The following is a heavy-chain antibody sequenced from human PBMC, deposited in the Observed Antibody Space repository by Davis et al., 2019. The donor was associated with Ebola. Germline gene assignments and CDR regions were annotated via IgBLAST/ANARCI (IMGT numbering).Heavy chain of an antibody. J-gene: IGHJ5*02. Sequence: GGSLRLSCAASGLTFSSYAMHWVRHAPGEGREWVAVISSDGSNKYYADSVKGPFTISRDNANNSLYLQMSSLIDEDPAVYYRARDPPGWFDPWGQGTLVTVSS. CDR3: ARDPPGWFDP. V-gene: IGHV3-30-3*01. CDR1: GLTFSSYA. CDR2: ISSDGSNK.